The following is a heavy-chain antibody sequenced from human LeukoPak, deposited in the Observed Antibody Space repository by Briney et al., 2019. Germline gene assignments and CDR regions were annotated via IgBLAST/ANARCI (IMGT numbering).Heavy chain of an antibody. CDR1: GVSISSSSYY. Sequence: PSETLSLACSVSGVSISSSSYYWGWIRQPPGKGLEWIGSIYYSGSTYYNPSLKSRVTISVDTSKNQFSLKLSSVTAADTAVYYCARRVVTPAVNWFDPWGQGTLVTVSS. V-gene: IGHV4-39*01. CDR2: IYYSGST. CDR3: ARRVVTPAVNWFDP. J-gene: IGHJ5*02. D-gene: IGHD3-22*01.